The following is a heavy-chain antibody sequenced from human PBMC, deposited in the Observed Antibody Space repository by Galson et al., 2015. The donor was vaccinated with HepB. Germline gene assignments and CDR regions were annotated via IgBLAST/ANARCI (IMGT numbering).Heavy chain of an antibody. CDR3: ASEGNSSGYPFDP. D-gene: IGHD3-22*01. CDR2: IIPILGIA. V-gene: IGHV1-69*02. Sequence: SVKVSCEASGGTFSSYTISWVRQAPGQGLEWMGRIIPILGIANYAQKFQGRVTITADKSTSTAYMELSSLRSEDTAVYYCASEGNSSGYPFDPWGQGTLVTVSS. CDR1: GGTFSSYT. J-gene: IGHJ5*02.